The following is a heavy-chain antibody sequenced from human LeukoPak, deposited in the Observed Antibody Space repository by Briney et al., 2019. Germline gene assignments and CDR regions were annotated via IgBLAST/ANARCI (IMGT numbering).Heavy chain of an antibody. CDR1: GFTFSSYS. CDR2: ITSSSSII. Sequence: PGGSLSLSCAASGFTFSSYSMNWVRQAPGKGLEWVSYITSSSSIIYYGDSVKGRFTVSRDNAEHSLYLQMNSLRAEDTAVYYCARVGLWHYPVDSWGQGTLVTVSS. J-gene: IGHJ4*02. D-gene: IGHD1-7*01. V-gene: IGHV3-48*01. CDR3: ARVGLWHYPVDS.